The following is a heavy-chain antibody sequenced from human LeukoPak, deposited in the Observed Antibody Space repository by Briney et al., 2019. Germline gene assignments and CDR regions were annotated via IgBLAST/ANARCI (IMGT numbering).Heavy chain of an antibody. J-gene: IGHJ6*03. CDR2: IYYSGST. V-gene: IGHV4-61*08. D-gene: IGHD2-15*01. CDR3: ARSVEGYCSGGSCYSYYYYMDV. Sequence: SETLSLTCTVSGASISGSGYYWSWIRQPPGKGLEWIGYIYYSGSTNYNPSLKSRVTISVDTSKNQFSLKLSSVTAADTAVYYCARSVEGYCSGGSCYSYYYYMDVWGKGTTVTVSS. CDR1: GASISGSGYY.